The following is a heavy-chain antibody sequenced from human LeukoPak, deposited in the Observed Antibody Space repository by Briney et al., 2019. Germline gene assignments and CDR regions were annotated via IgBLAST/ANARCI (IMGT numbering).Heavy chain of an antibody. J-gene: IGHJ4*02. D-gene: IGHD3-22*01. Sequence: ASVKVSCKASGYTFTSYYMHWVRQAPGQGLEWMGIINPSGGSTSYAQKFQGRDTMTRDTSISTAYMELSRLRSDDTAVYYCARDGYYYDSSGYYAEWGQGTLVTVSS. CDR1: GYTFTSYY. CDR2: INPSGGST. V-gene: IGHV1-46*01. CDR3: ARDGYYYDSSGYYAE.